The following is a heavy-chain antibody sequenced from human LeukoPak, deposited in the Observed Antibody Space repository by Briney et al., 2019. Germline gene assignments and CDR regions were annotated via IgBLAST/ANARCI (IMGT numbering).Heavy chain of an antibody. V-gene: IGHV4-30-2*01. Sequence: SETLSLTCTVSGGSISSGGYYWSWIRQPPGKGLEWIGYIYHSGSTYYNPSLKSRVTISVDRSKNQFSLKLSSVTAADTAVYYCARGADYGDYEFGPFDIWGQGTMVTVSS. CDR2: IYHSGST. CDR3: ARGADYGDYEFGPFDI. J-gene: IGHJ3*02. CDR1: GGSISSGGYY. D-gene: IGHD4-17*01.